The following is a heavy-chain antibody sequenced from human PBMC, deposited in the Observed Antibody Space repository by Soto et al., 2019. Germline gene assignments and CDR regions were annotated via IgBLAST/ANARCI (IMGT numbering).Heavy chain of an antibody. CDR2: IIPILGIA. J-gene: IGHJ5*01. CDR3: ARDLSMTTRGTDWFDS. V-gene: IGHV1-69*04. CDR1: GGTFSSYT. Sequence: SVKVSCKASGGTFSSYTISWVRQAPGQGLEWMGRIIPILGIANYAQKFQGRVTITADKSTSTAYMELSSLRSEDTAVYYCARDLSMTTRGTDWFDSWGQGTLVPVSS. D-gene: IGHD4-17*01.